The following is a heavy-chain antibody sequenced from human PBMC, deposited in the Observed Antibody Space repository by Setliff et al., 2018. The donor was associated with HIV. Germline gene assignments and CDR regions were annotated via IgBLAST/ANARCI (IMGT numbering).Heavy chain of an antibody. CDR3: ARDHKYYDSSGYYNALL. V-gene: IGHV3-66*01. J-gene: IGHJ4*02. D-gene: IGHD3-22*01. CDR1: GFAISSTY. Sequence: GGSLRLSCAASGFAISSTYMTWVRQTPGKGLDWVSLIYSSDDTYYADSVKGRFTISRDNSKNMLYLQMNSLRAEGTALYYCARDHKYYDSSGYYNALLWGQGTLVTVSS. CDR2: IYSSDDT.